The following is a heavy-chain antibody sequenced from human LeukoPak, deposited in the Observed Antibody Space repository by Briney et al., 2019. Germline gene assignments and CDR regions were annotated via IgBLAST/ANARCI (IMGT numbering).Heavy chain of an antibody. CDR2: INPGGGYT. V-gene: IGHV1-46*02. CDR1: GYSFNSYY. J-gene: IGHJ4*02. CDR3: ARDGSWSSIGGLGY. D-gene: IGHD2-15*01. Sequence: ASVKVSCKAFGYSFNSYYMNWVRQAPGQGLEWMGKINPGGGYTKYTQKFQGRFTMTSDTSTSTVYMEFSNLRPDDTAVYFCARDGSWSSIGGLGYWGQGTLVTVSS.